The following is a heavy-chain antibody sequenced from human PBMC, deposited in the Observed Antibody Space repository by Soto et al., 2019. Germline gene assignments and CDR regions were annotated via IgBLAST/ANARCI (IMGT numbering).Heavy chain of an antibody. V-gene: IGHV4-39*01. CDR2: IYYSGST. D-gene: IGHD1-26*01. J-gene: IGHJ4*02. CDR1: GGSISSSSYY. Sequence: LSLTCTVSGGSISSSSYYWGWIRQPPGKGLEWIGSIYYSGSTYYNPSLKSRVTISVDTSKNQFSLKLSSVTAADTAVYYCARHFEVGASDYWGQGTLVTVSS. CDR3: ARHFEVGASDY.